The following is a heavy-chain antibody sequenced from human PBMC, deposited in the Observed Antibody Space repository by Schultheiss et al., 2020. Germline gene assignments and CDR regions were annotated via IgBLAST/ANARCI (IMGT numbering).Heavy chain of an antibody. D-gene: IGHD5-18*01. Sequence: ASVKVSCKASGHTFTGCHIHWVRQAPGQGLEWMGWINPNSGGTNYAQKFQGRVTMTRDTSISTAYMELSRLRSDDTAVYYCARDRWYSYGLYYFDYWGQGTLVTVSS. CDR2: INPNSGGT. J-gene: IGHJ4*02. CDR3: ARDRWYSYGLYYFDY. V-gene: IGHV1-2*02. CDR1: GHTFTGCH.